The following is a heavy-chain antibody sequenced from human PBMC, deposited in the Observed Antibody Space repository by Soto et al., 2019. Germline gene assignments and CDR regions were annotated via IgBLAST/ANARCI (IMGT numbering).Heavy chain of an antibody. V-gene: IGHV1-3*01. D-gene: IGHD2-21*02. CDR3: ARSIVVVTALDY. CDR1: GYTFNKYA. CDR2: INAGNGNT. Sequence: ASVKVSCKASGYTFNKYAMQWVRQAPGQRLEWMGWINAGNGNTKYSQKFQGRVTITRDTSASTAYMELSSLRSEDTAVYYCARSIVVVTALDYWGQGTLVTVSS. J-gene: IGHJ4*02.